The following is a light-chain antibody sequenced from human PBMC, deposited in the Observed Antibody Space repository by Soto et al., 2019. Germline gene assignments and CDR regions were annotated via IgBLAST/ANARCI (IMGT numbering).Light chain of an antibody. J-gene: IGKJ4*01. Sequence: ETVLTQSPGTLSLSPGERATLSCRASQSISSGYLAWYQQRPGQAPRLLISGASNRATGIPHRFSGSGSGTGFTLTSSRLEPEDFAVYYCQQYGGSPLFTFGGGTKVEIK. V-gene: IGKV3-20*01. CDR1: QSISSGY. CDR2: GAS. CDR3: QQYGGSPLFT.